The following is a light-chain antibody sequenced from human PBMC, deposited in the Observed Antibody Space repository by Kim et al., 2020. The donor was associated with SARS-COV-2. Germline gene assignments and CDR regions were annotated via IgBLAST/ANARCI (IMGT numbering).Light chain of an antibody. Sequence: QSLPMSCAGTRSYADGYNVDSWQQRHPGKGSKLMLSDVSKRHLGVFSGFSGSKSGNTASLTISVRQAEDGADYYCSSYTSRTTWVFGGGTQLTVL. CDR3: SSYTSRTTWV. CDR2: DVS. V-gene: IGLV2-14*03. CDR1: RSYADGYNV. J-gene: IGLJ3*02.